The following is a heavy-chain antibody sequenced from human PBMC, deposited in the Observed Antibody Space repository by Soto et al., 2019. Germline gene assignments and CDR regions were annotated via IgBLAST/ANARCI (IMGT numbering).Heavy chain of an antibody. D-gene: IGHD5-12*01. CDR1: GYSFTTYW. CDR3: ARSRVSTPRLEDPFDI. CDR2: IYPGDSDA. Sequence: EVQLVPSGAELRKPGESLKISCKGSGYSFTTYWLAWVRQMPGKGLEYMGIIYPGDSDARYSPSFQGQVTISADKSISTAYLQWTSLKASDTAIYYCARSRVSTPRLEDPFDIWGQGTMVTVSS. J-gene: IGHJ3*02. V-gene: IGHV5-51*01.